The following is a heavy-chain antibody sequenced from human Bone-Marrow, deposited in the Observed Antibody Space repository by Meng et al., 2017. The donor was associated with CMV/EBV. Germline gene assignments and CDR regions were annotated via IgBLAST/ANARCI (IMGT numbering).Heavy chain of an antibody. Sequence: GESLKISCAASGFTFSSYSMNWVRQAPGKGLEWVSSISSSSSYIYYADSVKGRFTISRDNAKNSLYLQMNSLRAEDTAVYYCARGPVEYCSSTSCYRFNAFDIWGQGTMVTVSS. CDR3: ARGPVEYCSSTSCYRFNAFDI. J-gene: IGHJ3*02. D-gene: IGHD2-2*02. CDR1: GFTFSSYS. CDR2: ISSSSSYI. V-gene: IGHV3-21*01.